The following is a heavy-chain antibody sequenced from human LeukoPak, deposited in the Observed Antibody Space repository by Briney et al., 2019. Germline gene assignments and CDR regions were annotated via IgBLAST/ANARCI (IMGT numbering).Heavy chain of an antibody. J-gene: IGHJ5*02. CDR3: ARCGAFSSTSSLHGFDP. Sequence: SETLSLTCTVSGGSISSGDYYWSRIRQPAGKGLEWIGRIYTSGSTNYNPSLKSRVTISVDTSKNQFSLKLSSVTAADTAVYYCARCGAFSSTSSLHGFDPWGQGTLVTVSS. V-gene: IGHV4-61*02. CDR1: GGSISSGDYY. CDR2: IYTSGST. D-gene: IGHD2-2*01.